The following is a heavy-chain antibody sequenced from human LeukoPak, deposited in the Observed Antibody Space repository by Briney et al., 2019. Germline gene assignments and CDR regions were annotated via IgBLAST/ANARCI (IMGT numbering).Heavy chain of an antibody. CDR1: GFTFSDYY. CDR3: ASFYCSSISCYCLDY. D-gene: IGHD2-2*01. J-gene: IGHJ4*02. V-gene: IGHV3-11*04. CDR2: ISSSGSTI. Sequence: GGSLRLSCAASGFTFSDYYMSWIRQAPGKGLEWVSYISSSGSTIYYADSVKGRFTISRDNAKNSLYLQMNSLRAEDTAVYYCASFYCSSISCYCLDYWGQGTLVTVSS.